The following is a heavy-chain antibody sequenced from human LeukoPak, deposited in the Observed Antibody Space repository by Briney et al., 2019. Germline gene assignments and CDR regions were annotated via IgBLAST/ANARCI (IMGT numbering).Heavy chain of an antibody. V-gene: IGHV3-21*01. CDR1: GFTFSSYG. D-gene: IGHD2-15*01. CDR3: ARGWAAPTAVGFYY. Sequence: AGSLRLSCAASGFTFSSYGMNWVRQAPGKGLEWVSSISSSSSYTYYADSVKGRFPISRDNAKNSLYLQMNLLRAEDTAVYYCARGWAAPTAVGFYYWGQGTLVTVSS. CDR2: ISSSSSYT. J-gene: IGHJ4*02.